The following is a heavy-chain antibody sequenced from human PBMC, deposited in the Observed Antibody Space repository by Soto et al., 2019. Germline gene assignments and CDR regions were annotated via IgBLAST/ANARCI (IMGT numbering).Heavy chain of an antibody. V-gene: IGHV3-21*01. J-gene: IGHJ5*02. Sequence: EVQLVESGGGLVKPGGSLRLSCAASGFTFSSYSMNWVRQAPGKGLEWVSSISSSSSYIYYADSVKGRFTIYRDNAKNSLYLQMNSLRAEDTAVYYCARDGYYGSGSLGPWGQGTLVTVSS. CDR1: GFTFSSYS. CDR2: ISSSSSYI. D-gene: IGHD3-10*01. CDR3: ARDGYYGSGSLGP.